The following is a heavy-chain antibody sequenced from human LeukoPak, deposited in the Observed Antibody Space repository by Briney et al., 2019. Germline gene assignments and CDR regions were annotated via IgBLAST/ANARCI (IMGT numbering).Heavy chain of an antibody. CDR1: GFTFSTYE. CDR2: ISNSGSSI. J-gene: IGHJ6*02. V-gene: IGHV3-48*03. Sequence: GGSLRLSCTGSGFTFSTYEVNWVRQAPGKGLEWVSYISNSGSSISYADSVKGRFTISRDNAKNSAFLQMNSLRVEDTAVYYCESEIYGMDVWGQGTTVTVSS. CDR3: ESEIYGMDV.